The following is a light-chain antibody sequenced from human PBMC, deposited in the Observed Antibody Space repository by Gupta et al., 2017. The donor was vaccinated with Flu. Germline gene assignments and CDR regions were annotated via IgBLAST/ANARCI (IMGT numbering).Light chain of an antibody. J-gene: IGLJ3*02. Sequence: GQTDRITCSRDAVEKKYAYWYQHKSGQAPVLIIYEDRKRTSGIPERFSGSSSGTMATLTISGAQGEDEADYYCYSTDTSGNHRVFGGGTKLTVL. CDR1: AVEKKY. V-gene: IGLV3-10*01. CDR3: YSTDTSGNHRV. CDR2: EDR.